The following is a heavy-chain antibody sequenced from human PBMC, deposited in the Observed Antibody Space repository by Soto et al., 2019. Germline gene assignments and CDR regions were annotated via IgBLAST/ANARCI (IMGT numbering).Heavy chain of an antibody. V-gene: IGHV1-69*12. CDR3: ARVVTVVKSFHYWYFDL. CDR2: IIPIFGTT. J-gene: IGHJ2*01. D-gene: IGHD2-15*01. Sequence: QVQLVQSGAEVKKPGSSVKVSCKASGGTFSSYAISWVRQAPGQGLEWMGGIIPIFGTTNYAQKFQGRVTITADESTSTDYMELSSLRSEDTAVYYCARVVTVVKSFHYWYFDLWGRGPLVTVYS. CDR1: GGTFSSYA.